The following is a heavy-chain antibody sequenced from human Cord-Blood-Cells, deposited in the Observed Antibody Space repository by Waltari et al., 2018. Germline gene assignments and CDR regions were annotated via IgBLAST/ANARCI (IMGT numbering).Heavy chain of an antibody. CDR2: INHSGST. Sequence: QVQLQQWGAGLLKPSETLSLTCAVYGGSFSGYYWSWIRQPPGKGLEWMGEINHSGSTNYNPARKSRVTISVDTSKNQFSLKMSSVTAADTAVYYCARGLQVSVGSGFDYWGQGTLVTVSS. CDR3: ARGLQVSVGSGFDY. D-gene: IGHD1-26*01. J-gene: IGHJ4*02. CDR1: GGSFSGYY. V-gene: IGHV4-34*01.